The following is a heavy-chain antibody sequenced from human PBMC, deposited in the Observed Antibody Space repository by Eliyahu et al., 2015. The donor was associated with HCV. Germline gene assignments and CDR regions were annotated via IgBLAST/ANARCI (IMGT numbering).Heavy chain of an antibody. CDR1: GFTFSSYW. CDR3: ARGGGYYGSGSYYNSGMVDY. Sequence: EVQLVESGGGLVQPGGSLRLSCAASGFTFSSYWMHWVRQAPGKGLVWVSRINSDGSSTSYADSVKGRFTISRDNAKNTLYLQMNSLRAEDTAVYYCARGGGYYGSGSYYNSGMVDYWGQGTLVTVSS. J-gene: IGHJ4*02. CDR2: INSDGSST. V-gene: IGHV3-74*01. D-gene: IGHD3-10*01.